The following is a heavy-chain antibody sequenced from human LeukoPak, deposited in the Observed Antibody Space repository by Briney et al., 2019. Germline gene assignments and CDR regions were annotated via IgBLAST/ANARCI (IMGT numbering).Heavy chain of an antibody. D-gene: IGHD3-22*01. Sequence: SETLSLTCTVSGGSISSSSYYWGWIRQPPGKGLEWIGSIYYSGSTYYNPSLKSRVTISVDTSKNQFSLKLSSVTAADTAVYYCATHYDCPEYYFDYWGQGTLVTVSS. CDR1: GGSISSSSYY. V-gene: IGHV4-39*01. J-gene: IGHJ4*02. CDR2: IYYSGST. CDR3: ATHYDCPEYYFDY.